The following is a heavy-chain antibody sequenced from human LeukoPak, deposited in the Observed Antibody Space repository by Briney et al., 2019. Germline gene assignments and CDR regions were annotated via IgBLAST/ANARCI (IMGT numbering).Heavy chain of an antibody. CDR3: ARPGGDYVSSYMDV. D-gene: IGHD4-17*01. CDR2: IYYSGST. CDR1: GGSISSSSYY. J-gene: IGHJ6*03. V-gene: IGHV4-39*07. Sequence: SETLSLTCTVSGGSISSSSYYWGWIRQPPGKGLEWIGSIYYSGSTYYNPSLKSRVTISVDTSKNQFSLKLSSVTAADTAVYYCARPGGDYVSSYMDVWGKGTTVTVSS.